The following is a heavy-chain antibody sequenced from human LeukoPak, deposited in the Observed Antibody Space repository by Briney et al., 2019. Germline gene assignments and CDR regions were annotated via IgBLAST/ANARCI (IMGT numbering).Heavy chain of an antibody. CDR1: GGTFSSYA. CDR2: IIPILGIA. V-gene: IGHV1-69*04. Sequence: SVTVSCKASGGTFSSYAISWVRQAPGQGLEWMGRIIPILGIANYAQKFQGRVTITADKSTSTAYMELSSLRSEDTAVYYCARDGDSYYYYGMDVWGQGTTVTVSS. CDR3: ARDGDSYYYYGMDV. J-gene: IGHJ6*02. D-gene: IGHD4-17*01.